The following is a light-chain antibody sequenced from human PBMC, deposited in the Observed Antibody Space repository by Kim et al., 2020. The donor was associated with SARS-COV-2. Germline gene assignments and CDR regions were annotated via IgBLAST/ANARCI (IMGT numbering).Light chain of an antibody. J-gene: IGKJ1*01. CDR3: QKYNSAPWT. CDR1: QDIANS. Sequence: ACIEVRVTITCRASQDIANSLAWYPQKPGKVPQVLIYAASTLQSGVPSRFSGSGSGTEFTLTIDSLQTEDVATYYCQKYNSAPWTFGPGTKVDIK. CDR2: AAS. V-gene: IGKV1-27*01.